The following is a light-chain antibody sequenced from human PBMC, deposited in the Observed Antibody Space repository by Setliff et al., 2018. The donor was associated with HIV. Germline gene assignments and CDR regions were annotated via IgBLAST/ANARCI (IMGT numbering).Light chain of an antibody. J-gene: IGLJ2*01. CDR2: DVT. CDR1: SSDVGGYMS. Sequence: QSVLTQPASVSGSPGQSITISCTGSSSDVGGYMSVSWYQQHPGEVPKPMIYDVTKRPSGVSNRFSGSKSGSTASLTISGLQTEDEADYYCCSYAGSDAWIFGGGTKVTVL. V-gene: IGLV2-23*02. CDR3: CSYAGSDAWI.